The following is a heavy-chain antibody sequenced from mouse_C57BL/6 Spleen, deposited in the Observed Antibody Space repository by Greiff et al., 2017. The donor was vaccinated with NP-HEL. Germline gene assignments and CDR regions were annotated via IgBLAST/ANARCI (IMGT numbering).Heavy chain of an antibody. V-gene: IGHV5-4*01. CDR3: ARDYGYYYFDY. J-gene: IGHJ2*01. Sequence: EVQGVESGGGLVKPGGSLKLSCAASGFTFSSYAMSWVRQTPEKRLEWVATISDGGSYTYYPDNVKGRFTISRDNAKNNLYLQMSHLKSEDTAMYYCARDYGYYYFDYWGQGTTLTVSS. CDR2: ISDGGSYT. CDR1: GFTFSSYA. D-gene: IGHD2-2*01.